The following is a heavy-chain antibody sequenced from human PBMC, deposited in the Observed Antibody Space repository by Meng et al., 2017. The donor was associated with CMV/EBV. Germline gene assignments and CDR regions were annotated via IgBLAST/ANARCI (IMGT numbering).Heavy chain of an antibody. Sequence: GGSLRLSCAASGFTSSSYWMSWVRQAPGKGLEWVANIKQDGSEKYYGDSVKGRFTISRDNAKNSLYLQMNSLRAEDTAVYYCARAGDYRYCSSTSCYWANYYYGMDVWGQGTTVTVSS. CDR3: ARAGDYRYCSSTSCYWANYYYGMDV. V-gene: IGHV3-7*01. J-gene: IGHJ6*02. CDR1: GFTSSSYW. CDR2: IKQDGSEK. D-gene: IGHD2-2*01.